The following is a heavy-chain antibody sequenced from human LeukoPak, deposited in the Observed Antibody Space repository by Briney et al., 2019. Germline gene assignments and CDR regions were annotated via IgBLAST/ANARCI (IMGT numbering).Heavy chain of an antibody. D-gene: IGHD6-13*01. V-gene: IGHV4-59*08. CDR2: IYYSGST. J-gene: IGHJ5*02. CDR1: GGSISSCS. CDR3: ARLGSPGYSSSWNWFDP. Sequence: SETLSLTCTVSGGSISSCSWSWIRQPPGKGLEWIGYIYYSGSTNYNPSLKSRVTISVDTSKSQFSLKLSSVTAADTAVYYCARLGSPGYSSSWNWFDPWGQGTLVTVSS.